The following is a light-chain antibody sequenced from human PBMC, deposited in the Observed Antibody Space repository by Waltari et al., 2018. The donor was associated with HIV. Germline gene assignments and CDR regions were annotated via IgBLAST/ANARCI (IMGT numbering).Light chain of an antibody. CDR2: GLS. V-gene: IGKV3-20*01. Sequence: ELVLTQSPDTQSLSPGESATLSCRASQSIRNNYLAWYQQRPGQTPRLLIYGLSTRATDIPDRFSGSGSGRDFTLTISRLEPEDYAVYYCQQYGDSPTFGQGTKVEIK. CDR3: QQYGDSPT. CDR1: QSIRNNY. J-gene: IGKJ1*01.